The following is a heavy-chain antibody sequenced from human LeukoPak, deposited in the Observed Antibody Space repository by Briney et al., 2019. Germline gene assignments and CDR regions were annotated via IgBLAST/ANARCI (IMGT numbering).Heavy chain of an antibody. J-gene: IGHJ4*02. Sequence: ASVKVSCKASGYTFTGYYMHWVRQAPGQGLEWMGWINPNSGGTNYAQKFQGRVTMTRDTSISTAYMELSRLRSDDTAVYYCARENAEGSAVFDYWGQGTLVTVSS. CDR2: INPNSGGT. CDR3: ARENAEGSAVFDY. CDR1: GYTFTGYY. V-gene: IGHV1-2*02.